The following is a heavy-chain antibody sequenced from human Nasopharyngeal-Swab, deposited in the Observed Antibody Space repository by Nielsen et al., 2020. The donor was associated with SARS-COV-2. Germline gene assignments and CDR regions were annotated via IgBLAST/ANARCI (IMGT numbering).Heavy chain of an antibody. CDR1: GGSISSYY. CDR2: INHSGST. V-gene: IGHV4-34*01. CDR3: ARVPGYYYYYMDV. Sequence: SETLSLTCTVSGGSISSYYWSWIRQPPGKGLEWIGEINHSGSTNYNPSLKSRVTISVGTSKNQFSLKLSSVTAADTAVYYCARVPGYYYYYMDVWGKGTTVTVSS. J-gene: IGHJ6*03.